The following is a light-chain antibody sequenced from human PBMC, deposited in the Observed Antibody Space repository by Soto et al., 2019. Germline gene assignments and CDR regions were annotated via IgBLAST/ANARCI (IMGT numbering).Light chain of an antibody. V-gene: IGKV3-20*01. CDR2: VAS. CDR1: QSVTSSY. CDR3: QQYGSSQYT. Sequence: EIVLTQSPGTLSLSPGERATLSCRASQSVTSSYLAWYQQQPGQAPRPLIYVASSRVTGIPDRFSGSGSGTDCNLTISRLEPEDFAVYYCQQYGSSQYTFGQRTKLEIK. J-gene: IGKJ2*01.